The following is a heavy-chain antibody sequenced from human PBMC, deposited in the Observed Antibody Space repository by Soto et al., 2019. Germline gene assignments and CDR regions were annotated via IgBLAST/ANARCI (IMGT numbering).Heavy chain of an antibody. CDR2: ISYTGST. CDR1: GGSISSYY. Sequence: PSETLSLTCTVSGGSISSYYWSWIRQPPGKGLEWIGYISYTGSTDYNPSLKSRVTISLDTSKNQFSLKLSSVTAADTALYYCARVNSYGSSWSHDYWGQGALVTVSS. V-gene: IGHV4-59*01. CDR3: ARVNSYGSSWSHDY. J-gene: IGHJ4*02. D-gene: IGHD6-13*01.